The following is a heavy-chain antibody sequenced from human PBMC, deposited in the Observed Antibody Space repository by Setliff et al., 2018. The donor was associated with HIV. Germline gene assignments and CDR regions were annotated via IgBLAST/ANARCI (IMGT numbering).Heavy chain of an antibody. D-gene: IGHD4-4*01. Sequence: SETLSLTCAVYGGSFSGYYWSWIRQPPGKGLEWIGEINHSGSTNYNPSLKSRVTISVDTSKNQFSLKLSSVTAADTAVFYCARLTTTYYFDLWGQGTPVTVSS. CDR2: INHSGST. CDR3: ARLTTTYYFDL. V-gene: IGHV4-34*01. CDR1: GGSFSGYY. J-gene: IGHJ4*02.